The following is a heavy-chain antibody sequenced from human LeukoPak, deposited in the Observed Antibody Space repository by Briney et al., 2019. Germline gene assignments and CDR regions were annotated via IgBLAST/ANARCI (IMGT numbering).Heavy chain of an antibody. J-gene: IGHJ4*02. CDR2: ISYDGSNK. Sequence: GGSLRLSCAASGFTFSSYAMHWVHQAPGKGLEWVAVISYDGSNKYYADSVKGRFTISRDNSKNTLYLQMNSLRAEDTAVYYCASSYSSSWYYFDYWGQGTLVTVSS. V-gene: IGHV3-30-3*01. CDR3: ASSYSSSWYYFDY. CDR1: GFTFSSYA. D-gene: IGHD6-13*01.